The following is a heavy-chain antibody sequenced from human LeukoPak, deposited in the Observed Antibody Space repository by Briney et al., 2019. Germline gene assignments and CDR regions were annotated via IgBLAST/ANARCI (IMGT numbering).Heavy chain of an antibody. V-gene: IGHV4-34*01. J-gene: IGHJ5*02. CDR3: ARARRRKVPAAFYHKSDQEPDP. CDR2: INHSGST. CDR1: GGSFSGYY. D-gene: IGHD2-2*01. Sequence: SETLSLTCAVYGGSFSGYYWSWIRQPPGKGLEWIGEINHSGSTNYNPSLKSRVTISVDTSKNQFSLRLSSVTAADTAVYYCARARRRKVPAAFYHKSDQEPDPWGQGTLVTVSS.